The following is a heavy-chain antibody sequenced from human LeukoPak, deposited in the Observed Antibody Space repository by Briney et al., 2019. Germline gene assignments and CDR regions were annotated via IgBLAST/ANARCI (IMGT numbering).Heavy chain of an antibody. Sequence: SETLSLTCTVSGGSISSYYWSWIRQPPGKGLEWIGYIYYSGSTNYNPSLKSRVTISVDTSKNQFSLKLSSVTAADTAVYYCARDYSYGQEASDIWGQGTMVTVSS. V-gene: IGHV4-59*01. J-gene: IGHJ3*02. CDR1: GGSISSYY. CDR3: ARDYSYGQEASDI. CDR2: IYYSGST. D-gene: IGHD2-15*01.